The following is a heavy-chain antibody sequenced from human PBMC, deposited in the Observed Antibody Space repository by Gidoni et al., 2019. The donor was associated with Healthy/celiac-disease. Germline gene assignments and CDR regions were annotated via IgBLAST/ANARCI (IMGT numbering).Heavy chain of an antibody. CDR2: MNPNSGNT. Sequence: QVQLVQSGAEVKKPGASVTVSCKASGYTFTSYDINWVRQATGQGLEWMGWMNPNSGNTGYAQKFQGRVTMTRNTSISTAYMELSSLRSEDTAVYYCARWGFPIFFHGMDVWGQGTTVTVSS. CDR1: GYTFTSYD. V-gene: IGHV1-8*01. CDR3: ARWGFPIFFHGMDV. D-gene: IGHD3-16*01. J-gene: IGHJ6*02.